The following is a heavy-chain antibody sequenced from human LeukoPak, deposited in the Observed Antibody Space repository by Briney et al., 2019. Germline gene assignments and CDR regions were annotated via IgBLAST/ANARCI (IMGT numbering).Heavy chain of an antibody. Sequence: PGGSLRLSCAASGFTFSTYIMNWVRQTPGKGLEWVSSIGTSTSYIYYADSVKGRFTISRDNSKNTLYLQMNSLRAEDTAVYYCAKNLGYFDYWGQGTLVTVSS. CDR3: AKNLGYFDY. CDR1: GFTFSTYI. V-gene: IGHV3-21*04. CDR2: IGTSTSYI. D-gene: IGHD1-7*01. J-gene: IGHJ4*02.